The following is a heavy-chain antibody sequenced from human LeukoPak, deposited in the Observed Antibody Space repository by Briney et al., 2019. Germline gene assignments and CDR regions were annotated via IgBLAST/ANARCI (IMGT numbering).Heavy chain of an antibody. J-gene: IGHJ6*03. Sequence: ASVTVSCKASGYTFTSYAMNWVRQAPGQGLEWMGWINTNTGNPTYAQGFTGRFVFSLDTSVSTAYLQISSLKAEDTAVYYCARDGGVGYFWSGYYAGYYYYMDVWGKGTTVTVSS. CDR2: INTNTGNP. CDR1: GYTFTSYA. CDR3: ARDGGVGYFWSGYYAGYYYYMDV. D-gene: IGHD3-3*01. V-gene: IGHV7-4-1*02.